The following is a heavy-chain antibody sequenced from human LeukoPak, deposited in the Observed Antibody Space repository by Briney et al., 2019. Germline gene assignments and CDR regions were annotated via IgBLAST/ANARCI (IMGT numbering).Heavy chain of an antibody. V-gene: IGHV1-2*02. Sequence: GASVKVSCKASGYTFTDYYMHWVRQAPGQGFEWMGWINPNDGDTNYAQKFQGRVTMTRDTSISTAHMEVSRLRSDDTAVYYCARDDADGGMDVWGQGTTVTVSS. CDR2: INPNDGDT. J-gene: IGHJ6*02. CDR1: GYTFTDYY. CDR3: ARDDADGGMDV.